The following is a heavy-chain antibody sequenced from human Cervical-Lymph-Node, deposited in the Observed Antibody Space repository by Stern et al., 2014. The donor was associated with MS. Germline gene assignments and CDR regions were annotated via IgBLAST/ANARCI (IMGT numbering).Heavy chain of an antibody. J-gene: IGHJ6*02. D-gene: IGHD2-15*01. CDR3: GRDLGYCSEENCYVGYNYGMDI. CDR2: VWYDGSEQ. V-gene: IGHV3-33*01. CDR1: GFTFSTYG. Sequence: QVQLVASGGGVVQPGRSLRLSCAASGFTFSTYGMHWVRQAPGKGLEWVAVVWYDGSEQFYAESIKCRFTIARDNSKNALYLQMNSLRAEDTAVYYCGRDLGYCSEENCYVGYNYGMDIWGQGTTVTVSS.